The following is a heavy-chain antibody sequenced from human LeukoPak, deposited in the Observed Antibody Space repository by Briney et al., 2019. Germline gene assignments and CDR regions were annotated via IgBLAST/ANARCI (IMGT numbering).Heavy chain of an antibody. CDR1: GGSISSYY. J-gene: IGHJ4*02. D-gene: IGHD3-10*01. CDR2: IYYSGST. V-gene: IGHV4-59*08. Sequence: PSETLSLTCTVSGGSISSYYWSWIRQPPGKGLEWIGYIYYSGSTNYNPSLKSRVTISVDTSKNQFSLKLSSVTAADTAVYYCARLYGSGSSHYFDYWGQGTLVTVSS. CDR3: ARLYGSGSSHYFDY.